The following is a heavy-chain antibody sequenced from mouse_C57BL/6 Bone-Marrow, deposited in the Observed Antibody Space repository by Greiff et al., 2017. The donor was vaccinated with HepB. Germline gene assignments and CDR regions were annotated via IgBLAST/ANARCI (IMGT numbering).Heavy chain of an antibody. V-gene: IGHV1-64*01. J-gene: IGHJ2*01. CDR2: IHPNSGST. Sequence: VQLQQPGAELVKPGASVKLSCKASGYTFTSYWMHWVKQRPGQGLEWIGMIHPNSGSTNYNEKFKSKATLTVDKSSSTAYMQLSSLTSEDSAVYYCARGIYYGNYYFDYWGQGTTITVSS. D-gene: IGHD2-1*01. CDR1: GYTFTSYW. CDR3: ARGIYYGNYYFDY.